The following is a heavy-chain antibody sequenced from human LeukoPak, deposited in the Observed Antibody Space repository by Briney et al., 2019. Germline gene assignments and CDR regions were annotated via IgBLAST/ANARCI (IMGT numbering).Heavy chain of an antibody. CDR1: GGTFSSYA. D-gene: IGHD4-17*01. CDR2: VIPIFGTA. CDR3: ARYEYGDPDYFDY. Sequence: SVKVSCKASGGTFSSYAISWVRQAPGQGLEWMGGVIPIFGTANYAQKFQGRVTITADESTSTAYMELSSLRSEDTAVYYCARYEYGDPDYFDYWGQGTLVTVSS. V-gene: IGHV1-69*13. J-gene: IGHJ4*02.